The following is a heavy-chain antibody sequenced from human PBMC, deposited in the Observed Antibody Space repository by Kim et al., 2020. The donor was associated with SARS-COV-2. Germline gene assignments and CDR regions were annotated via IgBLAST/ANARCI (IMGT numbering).Heavy chain of an antibody. Sequence: GGSLRLSCAASGFTVSSNYMSWVRQAPGQGLEWVAVIYSGGSTYYADPVKGRFTISRDNSKNTLYLQMNSLRADYTAVYFCAREGLWGSSWYGAGLCYWGKGTLVTVAS. V-gene: IGHV3-53*01. J-gene: IGHJ4*02. CDR3: AREGLWGSSWYGAGLCY. CDR1: GFTVSSNY. D-gene: IGHD6-13*01. CDR2: IYSGGST.